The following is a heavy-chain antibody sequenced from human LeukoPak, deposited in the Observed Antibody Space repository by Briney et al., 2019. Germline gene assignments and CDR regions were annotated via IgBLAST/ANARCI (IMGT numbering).Heavy chain of an antibody. D-gene: IGHD1-1*01. Sequence: GGSLRLSCAASGFTFSTYSMNWVRQSPGKGLECVSYISSSTSSIYYADSVKGRFTISRDNSKSTLSLQMNSLRAEDTAIYYCATYRQLLLPFESWGQGTLVTVSS. V-gene: IGHV3-48*01. CDR3: ATYRQLLLPFES. CDR1: GFTFSTYS. J-gene: IGHJ4*02. CDR2: ISSSTSSI.